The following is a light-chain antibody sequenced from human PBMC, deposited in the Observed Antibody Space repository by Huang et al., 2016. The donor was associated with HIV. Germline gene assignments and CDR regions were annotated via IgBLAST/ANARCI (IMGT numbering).Light chain of an antibody. CDR3: QQYDNLPLT. CDR2: DAS. Sequence: DIQMTQSPSSLSASVRDRVTITCQASQYIRNYLNWYQQKPGKAPKLLIYDASNLETGVPSRFSGSGSGTHFTFTISSLQPEDTATYYCQQYDNLPLTFGGGTKVEIK. V-gene: IGKV1-33*01. J-gene: IGKJ4*01. CDR1: QYIRNY.